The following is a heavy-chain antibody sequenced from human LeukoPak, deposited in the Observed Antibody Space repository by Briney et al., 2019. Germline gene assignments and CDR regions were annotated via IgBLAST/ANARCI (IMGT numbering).Heavy chain of an antibody. CDR1: GFTFSSYA. Sequence: GGSLRLSCAASGFTFSSYAMSWVRQAPGKGLEWVSAISGSGGSTYYADSVKGRFTISRDNSKNTLYLQMNSLRAEDTAVYYCARDLYYYDSSGPGHGYYFDYWGPGTLVTVSS. J-gene: IGHJ4*02. CDR3: ARDLYYYDSSGPGHGYYFDY. V-gene: IGHV3-23*01. D-gene: IGHD3-22*01. CDR2: ISGSGGST.